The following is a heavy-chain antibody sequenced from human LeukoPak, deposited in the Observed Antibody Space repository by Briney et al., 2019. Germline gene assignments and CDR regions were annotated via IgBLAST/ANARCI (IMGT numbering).Heavy chain of an antibody. D-gene: IGHD3-22*01. CDR2: INHSGST. CDR3: ASSYYYDSSGYYYFDY. J-gene: IGHJ4*02. CDR1: GGSFSGYY. V-gene: IGHV4-34*01. Sequence: SETLSLTCAVYGGSFSGYYWSWIRQPPGKGLEWIGEINHSGSTNYNPSLKSRVPISVDTSKNQFSLKLSSVTAADTAVYYCASSYYYDSSGYYYFDYWGQGTLVTVSS.